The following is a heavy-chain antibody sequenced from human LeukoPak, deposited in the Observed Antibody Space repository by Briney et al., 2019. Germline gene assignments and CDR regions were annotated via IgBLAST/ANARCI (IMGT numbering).Heavy chain of an antibody. D-gene: IGHD2-2*02. CDR1: GFTFSSYS. CDR2: ISSGSSYI. J-gene: IGHJ4*02. CDR3: ARVAVYCSSTSCYIDY. V-gene: IGHV3-21*01. Sequence: GGSLRLSCAASGFTFSSYSMNWVRQAPGKGLEWVSSISSGSSYIYYADSVKGRFTISRDNAKNSLYLQMNSLRAEDTAVYYCARVAVYCSSTSCYIDYWGQGTLVTVSS.